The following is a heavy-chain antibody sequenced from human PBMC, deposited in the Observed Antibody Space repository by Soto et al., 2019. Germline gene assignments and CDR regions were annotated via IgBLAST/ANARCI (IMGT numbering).Heavy chain of an antibody. Sequence: SETLSLTCTVSGGSISSYYWIWIRQPPGKGLEWIGYIYYSGSTNYNPSLKSRVTISVDTSKNQFSLKLSSVTAADTAVYYCARYGGSGYDDTGFDYWGQGTLVTVSS. D-gene: IGHD5-12*01. V-gene: IGHV4-59*01. CDR1: GGSISSYY. CDR2: IYYSGST. CDR3: ARYGGSGYDDTGFDY. J-gene: IGHJ4*02.